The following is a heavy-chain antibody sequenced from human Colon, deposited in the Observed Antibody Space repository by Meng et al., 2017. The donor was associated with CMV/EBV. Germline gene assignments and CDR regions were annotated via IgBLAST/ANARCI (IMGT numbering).Heavy chain of an antibody. V-gene: IGHV3-48*04. CDR1: GFTFSSYS. CDR2: ISSSGSTI. Sequence: GGSLRLSCAASGFTFSSYSLNWVRQAPGKGLEWVSYISSSGSTIYYADSVKGRFTISRDNAKNSLYLQMNSLRAEDTAVYYCCGWFLNAFDIWGQGTMVTVSS. D-gene: IGHD6-19*01. J-gene: IGHJ3*02. CDR3: CGWFLNAFDI.